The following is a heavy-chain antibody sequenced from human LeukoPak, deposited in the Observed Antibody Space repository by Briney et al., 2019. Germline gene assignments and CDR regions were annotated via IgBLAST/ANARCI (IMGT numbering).Heavy chain of an antibody. J-gene: IGHJ3*02. V-gene: IGHV3-21*01. CDR1: GFTFSSYS. CDR2: ISSSSSYI. D-gene: IGHD3-22*01. CDR3: AGGVVVVPPGAFDI. Sequence: PGGTLRLSCAASGFTFSSYSMNWVRQAPGKGLEWVSSISSSSSYIYYADSVKGRFTISRDNAKNSLYLQMNSLRAEDTAVYYCAGGVVVVPPGAFDIWGQGTMVTVSS.